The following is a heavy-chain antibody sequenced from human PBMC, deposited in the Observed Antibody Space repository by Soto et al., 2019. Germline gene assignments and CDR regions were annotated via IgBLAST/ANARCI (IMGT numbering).Heavy chain of an antibody. V-gene: IGHV4-61*01. J-gene: IGHJ2*01. CDR3: ASYSGWYVSWYFDL. D-gene: IGHD6-19*01. CDR2: IYYSGST. CDR1: GGSVSSGSYY. Sequence: SETLSLTCTVSGGSVSSGSYYWSWIRQPPGKGLEWIGNIYYSGSTNYNPSLKSRVTISVDTSKNQYSLKLHSVTAADKAVYYCASYSGWYVSWYFDLWGRGALVTFPS.